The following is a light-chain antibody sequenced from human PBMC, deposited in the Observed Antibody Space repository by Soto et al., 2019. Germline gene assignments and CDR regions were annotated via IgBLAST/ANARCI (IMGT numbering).Light chain of an antibody. CDR1: ASNIADNT. J-gene: IGLJ3*02. CDR3: AAWDDSVNGWL. CDR2: SND. Sequence: QSVLTQPPSASGTPGQRVTMSCSGSASNIADNTVNWYQQMPGTAPKLLIYSNDQRPSGVPDRFSGSKSGTSASLAISGLQSEDEADYYCAAWDDSVNGWLFGGGTKLTVL. V-gene: IGLV1-44*01.